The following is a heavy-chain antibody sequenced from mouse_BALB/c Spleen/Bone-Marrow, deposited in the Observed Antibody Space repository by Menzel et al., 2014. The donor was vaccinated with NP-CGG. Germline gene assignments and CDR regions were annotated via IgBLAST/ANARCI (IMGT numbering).Heavy chain of an antibody. Sequence: EVKLMESGGCLVKPGGSLKLSCAASGFTFSSYTMSWIRQTPEKRLEWVATISSGGSYTYYIDSVKGRFTISRDNANNTLYLQIISLKSEDTAMYYYTRDRYYDNSFAYLGQGTLVTVS. CDR2: ISSGGSYT. D-gene: IGHD2-1*01. V-gene: IGHV5-6-4*01. CDR1: GFTFSSYT. CDR3: TRDRYYDNSFAY. J-gene: IGHJ3*01.